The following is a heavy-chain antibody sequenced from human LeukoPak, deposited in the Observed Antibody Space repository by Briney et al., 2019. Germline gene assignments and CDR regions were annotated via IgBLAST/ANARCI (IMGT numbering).Heavy chain of an antibody. CDR1: GGSISSYY. CDR3: ARSSGGAKPGAFDI. CDR2: IYYSGST. D-gene: IGHD1-26*01. V-gene: IGHV4-59*08. Sequence: PSETLSLTCTVSGGSISSYYWSWIRQPPGKGLEWIGYIYYSGSTNYNPSLKSRVTISVDTSKNQFSLKLSSVTAADTAVYYCARSSGGAKPGAFDIWGQGTMVTVSS. J-gene: IGHJ3*02.